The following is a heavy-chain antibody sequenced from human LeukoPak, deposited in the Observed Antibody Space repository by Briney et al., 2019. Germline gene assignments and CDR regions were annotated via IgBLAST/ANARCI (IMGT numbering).Heavy chain of an antibody. Sequence: GGSLRLSCAASGFTFSTYSMNWVRQAPGKGLEWVSYISSSGSSIYYADSVKGRFTISRDNAKNSLYLQMNSLRAEDTAVYYCARDLDLYGSGSHFDYWGQGTLVTVSS. CDR3: ARDLDLYGSGSHFDY. CDR1: GFTFSTYS. CDR2: ISSSGSSI. J-gene: IGHJ4*02. V-gene: IGHV3-48*04. D-gene: IGHD3-10*01.